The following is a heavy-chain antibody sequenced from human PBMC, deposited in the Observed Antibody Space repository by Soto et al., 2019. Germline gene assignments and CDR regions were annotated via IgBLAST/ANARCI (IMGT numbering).Heavy chain of an antibody. CDR1: GGTFSSYA. D-gene: IGHD3-9*01. V-gene: IGHV1-69*06. CDR3: ARGAPQTYYHILTGPRTGYYSYGMDV. CDR2: IIPIFGTA. J-gene: IGHJ6*02. Sequence: GASVKVSCKASGGTFSSYAISWVRQAPGQGLEWMGGIIPIFGTANYAQKFQGRVTITADKSTSTAYMELSSLRSEDTAVYYCARGAPQTYYHILTGPRTGYYSYGMDVWGQGTTVTVSS.